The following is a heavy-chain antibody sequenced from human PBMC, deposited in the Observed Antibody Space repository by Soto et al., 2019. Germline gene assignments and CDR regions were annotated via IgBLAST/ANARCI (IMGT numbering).Heavy chain of an antibody. V-gene: IGHV1-69*01. CDR3: ARAVGSSCWYGGPANDAFDI. D-gene: IGHD6-19*01. J-gene: IGHJ3*02. Sequence: QVQLVQSGAEVKKPGSSVNVSCKASGGTFSSYAISWVRQAAGQGLEWMGGVIPIFGTANYAQKFQGRVTITADESTSKAYMELSSLRSEDTAVYYCARAVGSSCWYGGPANDAFDIWGQGTMVTVSS. CDR2: VIPIFGTA. CDR1: GGTFSSYA.